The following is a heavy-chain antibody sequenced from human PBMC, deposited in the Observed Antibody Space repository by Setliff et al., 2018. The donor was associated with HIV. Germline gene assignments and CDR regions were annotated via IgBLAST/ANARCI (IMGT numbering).Heavy chain of an antibody. CDR1: GYSFINYA. V-gene: IGHV7-4-1*02. D-gene: IGHD5-12*01. J-gene: IGHJ3*02. CDR2: IHTEQGFP. Sequence: GPPVKVSCKASGYSFINYAINWLRQAPGRGLEWMGWIHTEQGFPMYAQGFTGRFAFSLDPSVNTAYLQINSLTPDDGGVYYCAVDRHAFDIWGQGTVVTV. CDR3: AVDRHAFDI.